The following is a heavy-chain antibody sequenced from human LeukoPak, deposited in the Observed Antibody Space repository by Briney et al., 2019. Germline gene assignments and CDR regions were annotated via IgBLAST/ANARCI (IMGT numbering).Heavy chain of an antibody. CDR3: ARESPFDY. J-gene: IGHJ4*02. V-gene: IGHV1-2*02. CDR1: GYTFTGYY. Sequence: ASVKVSCKASGYTFTGYYMHWVRQAPGQGLERMGSINPNSGGTNYAQKFQGRVTMTRDTSISTAYMELSRLRSDDTAVYHCARESPFDYWGQGTLVTVSS. CDR2: INPNSGGT.